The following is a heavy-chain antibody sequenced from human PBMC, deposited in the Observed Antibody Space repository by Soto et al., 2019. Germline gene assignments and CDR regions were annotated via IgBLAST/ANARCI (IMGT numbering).Heavy chain of an antibody. CDR1: GYTFTGYY. J-gene: IGHJ4*02. D-gene: IGHD5-12*01. Sequence: QVQLVQSGAEVKKPGASVKVSCKASGYTFTGYYMHWVRQAPGQGLEWMGWINPNSGGTNYAQKFQGWVTMTRDTSISTAYMELSRLRSDDTAVYYCARERRDGYNYYYFDYWGQGTLVTVSS. V-gene: IGHV1-2*04. CDR2: INPNSGGT. CDR3: ARERRDGYNYYYFDY.